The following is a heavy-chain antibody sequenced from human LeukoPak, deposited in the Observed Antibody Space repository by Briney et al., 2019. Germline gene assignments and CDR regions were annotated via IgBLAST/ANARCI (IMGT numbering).Heavy chain of an antibody. J-gene: IGHJ4*02. V-gene: IGHV3-74*03. Sequence: GGSLRLSCTASGFTFSTYWINWVRQSPGKGLVWVALINGDGSTTTHADSVKGRFTISRDNAKNTAYLQMNSLRDEDTAVYFCARDYAGSPDYWGQGTLVTVS. CDR2: INGDGSTT. CDR3: ARDYAGSPDY. D-gene: IGHD3-10*01. CDR1: GFTFSTYW.